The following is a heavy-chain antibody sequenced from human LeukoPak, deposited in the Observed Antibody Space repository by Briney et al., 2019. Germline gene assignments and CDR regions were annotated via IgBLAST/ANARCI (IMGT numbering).Heavy chain of an antibody. CDR2: IRRDGRSK. V-gene: IGHV3-30*02. D-gene: IGHD4-17*01. CDR1: GFTFSDFG. CDR3: AKDRDDYGDDC. Sequence: GGSLRLSCAASGFTFSDFGMHWVRQAPGKGLDWVSHIRRDGRSKFYAESVKGRFTISRDNSKNTLYLQMNSLRAEDTAVYYCAKDRDDYGDDCWGQGILVTVST. J-gene: IGHJ4*02.